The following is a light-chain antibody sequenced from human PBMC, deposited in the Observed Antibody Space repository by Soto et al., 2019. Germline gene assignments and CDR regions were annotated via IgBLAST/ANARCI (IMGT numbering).Light chain of an antibody. J-gene: IGKJ1*01. Sequence: EIGLTQSPGTLSLSPGERATLSCRASQSGSSSYLAWYQQIPGQAHRLLIYGASSRATGIPDRVSGSGSGTDFTLTISRLEAEGLAVYYCQQYGSSPPWEFGQGTKVVI. CDR3: QQYGSSPPWE. CDR1: QSGSSSY. CDR2: GAS. V-gene: IGKV3-20*01.